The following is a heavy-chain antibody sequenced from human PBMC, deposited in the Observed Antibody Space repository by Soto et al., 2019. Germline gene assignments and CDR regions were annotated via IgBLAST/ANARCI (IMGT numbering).Heavy chain of an antibody. Sequence: SETLSLTCTVSSGSISSSSYYWGWIRQPPGKGLEWIGSIYYSGSTYYNPSLKSRVTISVDTSKNQFSLKLSSVTAADTAVYYCATYGYRSGWPSGYYYGMHGSGPGPTLIV. J-gene: IGHJ6*02. CDR3: ATYGYRSGWPSGYYYGMHG. V-gene: IGHV4-39*01. D-gene: IGHD6-19*01. CDR2: IYYSGST. CDR1: SGSISSSSYY.